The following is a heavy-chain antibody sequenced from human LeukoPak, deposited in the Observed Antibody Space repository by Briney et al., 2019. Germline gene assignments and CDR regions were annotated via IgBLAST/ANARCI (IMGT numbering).Heavy chain of an antibody. D-gene: IGHD6-19*01. V-gene: IGHV3-23*01. CDR1: GFTFSGYG. CDR2: INGDGDDT. J-gene: IGHJ4*02. Sequence: PGGSLRLSCAASGFTFSGYGMSWVRQAPGKGLQWVSAINGDGDDTYYADSVKGRFTISRDNSENTLYLQMSSLRAEDTATYYCAKRRAVTGTTHFDYWGRGVLVTVSS. CDR3: AKRRAVTGTTHFDY.